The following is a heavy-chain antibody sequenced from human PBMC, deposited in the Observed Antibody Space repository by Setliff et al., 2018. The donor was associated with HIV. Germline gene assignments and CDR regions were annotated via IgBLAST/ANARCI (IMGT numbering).Heavy chain of an antibody. J-gene: IGHJ4*02. CDR2: IRQDGGEA. CDR3: TRCAPGPYCRNSFDY. D-gene: IGHD2-15*01. CDR1: GFTFSTYW. Sequence: GGSLRLSCAASGFTFSTYWMSWVRQAPGKGPEWVANIRQDGGEAYYVDSVSGRFTISRDNAKNSLDLEMRYLRGDDTAIYYCTRCAPGPYCRNSFDYWGRGALVTVSS. V-gene: IGHV3-7*03.